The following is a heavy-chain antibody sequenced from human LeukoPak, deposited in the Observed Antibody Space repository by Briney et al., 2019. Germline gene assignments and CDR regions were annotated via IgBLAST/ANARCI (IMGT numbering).Heavy chain of an antibody. V-gene: IGHV3-30*02. J-gene: IGHJ4*02. CDR1: GFTFSSYD. CDR3: ARYEYFDY. CDR2: IRYDGSNQ. D-gene: IGHD2-15*01. Sequence: GGFLRLSCAASGFTFSSYDMHWVRQAPGKGLEWVAFIRYDGSNQYYADSVKGRFTISRDNSKNTLYLQLNSLRSEDTAVYYCARYEYFDYWGQGTLVIVSS.